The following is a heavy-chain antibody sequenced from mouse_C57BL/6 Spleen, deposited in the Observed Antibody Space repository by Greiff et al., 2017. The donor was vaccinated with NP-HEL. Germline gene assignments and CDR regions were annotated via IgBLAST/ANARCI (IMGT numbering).Heavy chain of an antibody. Sequence: VQLQQSGAELVRPGTSVKVSCKASGYAFTNYLIEWVKQRPGRGLEWIGVINPGSGGTNYNEKFKGKATLTADKSSSTAYMQLSSLTSEDSAVYLCERWDGYFAMDYWGQGTSVTVSS. D-gene: IGHD2-3*01. V-gene: IGHV1-54*01. CDR3: ERWDGYFAMDY. CDR1: GYAFTNYL. J-gene: IGHJ4*01. CDR2: INPGSGGT.